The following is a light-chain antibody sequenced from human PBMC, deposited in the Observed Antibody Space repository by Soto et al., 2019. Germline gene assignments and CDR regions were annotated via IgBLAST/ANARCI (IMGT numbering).Light chain of an antibody. CDR2: DVS. CDR1: SSDVGEYDY. CDR3: CSYACSPYV. J-gene: IGLJ1*01. Sequence: QSVPTQPRSVSGSPGQSVTISCTGTSSDVGEYDYVSWYQQHPGKAPKLMIFDVSERPSGVPDRFSGSKTGNTASLNISGLQAEDEADYYCCSYACSPYVFGTGTKLTVL. V-gene: IGLV2-11*01.